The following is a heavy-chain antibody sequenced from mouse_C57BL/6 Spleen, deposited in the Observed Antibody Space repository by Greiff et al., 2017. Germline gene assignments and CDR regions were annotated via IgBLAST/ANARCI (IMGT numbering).Heavy chain of an antibody. CDR2: INPNYGTT. Sequence: EVQLMESGPELVKPGASVKISCKASGYSFSDYNMNWVKQSNGKSLEWIGVINPNYGTTSYNQKFKGKATLTVDQSSCTAYMQLNSLTSEDSAVYYCARGAIYYDYDGWYFDVWGTETTVAVSS. D-gene: IGHD2-4*01. CDR1: GYSFSDYN. J-gene: IGHJ1*03. CDR3: ARGAIYYDYDGWYFDV. V-gene: IGHV1-39*01.